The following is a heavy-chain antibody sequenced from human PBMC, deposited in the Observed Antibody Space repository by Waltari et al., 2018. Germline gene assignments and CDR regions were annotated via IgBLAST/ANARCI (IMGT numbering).Heavy chain of an antibody. D-gene: IGHD1-26*01. J-gene: IGHJ4*02. CDR3: AVGALGTSVD. V-gene: IGHV3-48*04. CDR2: IGGSSSPI. Sequence: EVHLVESGGDWVQPGGSLRISCAASGLPFSIYSMNWVRQASGKGLEGVSYIGGSSSPIYYADSVRGRFTIARDNAKSSLYLQMHSLRVEDTAVYYCAVGALGTSVDWGQGTLVTVSS. CDR1: GLPFSIYS.